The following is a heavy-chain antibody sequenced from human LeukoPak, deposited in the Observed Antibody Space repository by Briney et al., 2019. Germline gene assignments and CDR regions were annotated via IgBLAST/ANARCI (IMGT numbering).Heavy chain of an antibody. CDR1: GVSITGGGYY. D-gene: IGHD3-22*01. Sequence: SETLSLTCTVSGVSITGGGYYRTWLRQLPGRGLEWIGYFSYSGNTYYNPSLQSRVTVSVDTPKNQFSLKLRSVTAADTAVYYCARGDYDSSGYLYYFDPWGQGTLVTVSS. CDR2: FSYSGNT. V-gene: IGHV4-31*03. CDR3: ARGDYDSSGYLYYFDP. J-gene: IGHJ4*02.